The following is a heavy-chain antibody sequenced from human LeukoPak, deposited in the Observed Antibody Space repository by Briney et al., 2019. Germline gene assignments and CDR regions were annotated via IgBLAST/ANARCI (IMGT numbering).Heavy chain of an antibody. J-gene: IGHJ3*02. Sequence: KPSETLSLTCTVSGGPLSSYYWSWIRQPPGKGLEWIGYNYYSGSTNYNPSLKSRVTISVDPSKNQCSQKLSSVAAADTAVYYCARVYRYGYYDAFDIWGQGTMVTVSS. V-gene: IGHV4-59*01. CDR3: ARVYRYGYYDAFDI. CDR2: NYYSGST. CDR1: GGPLSSYY. D-gene: IGHD5-18*01.